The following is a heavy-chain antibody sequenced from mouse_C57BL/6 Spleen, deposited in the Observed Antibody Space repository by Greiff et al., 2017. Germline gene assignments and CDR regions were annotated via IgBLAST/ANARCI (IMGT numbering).Heavy chain of an antibody. V-gene: IGHV5-4*01. D-gene: IGHD1-1*01. Sequence: EVQGVESGGGLVKPGGSLKLSCAASGFTFSSYAMSWVRQTPENRLEWVATISDGGSYTYYPDNVKGRFTISRDNAKNNLYLQMSQLKSEDTAMYYCAGGVTTVVDPFAYWGQGTLVTVSA. CDR1: GFTFSSYA. CDR2: ISDGGSYT. J-gene: IGHJ3*01. CDR3: AGGVTTVVDPFAY.